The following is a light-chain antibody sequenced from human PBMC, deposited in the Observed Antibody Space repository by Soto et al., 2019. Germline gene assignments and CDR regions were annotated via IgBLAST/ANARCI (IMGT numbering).Light chain of an antibody. CDR1: SFDVGGYNY. J-gene: IGLJ1*01. CDR2: DVT. Sequence: QSVLTQPASVSGSPGQSITISCTGTSFDVGGYNYVSWYQQHPGKAPKTLIYDVTNRPSGISNRFSGSKSGNTASLTISGLQADDEADYHCGSFTGGITPYVFGTGTKLTVL. V-gene: IGLV2-14*03. CDR3: GSFTGGITPYV.